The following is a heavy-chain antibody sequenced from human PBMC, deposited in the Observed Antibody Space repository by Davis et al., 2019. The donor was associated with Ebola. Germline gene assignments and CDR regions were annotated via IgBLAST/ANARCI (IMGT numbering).Heavy chain of an antibody. J-gene: IGHJ4*02. CDR2: IKEDGGEK. CDR1: GFTFSSYW. Sequence: PGGSLRLSCAASGFTFSSYWMSWVRQAPGKGLEWVAIIKEDGGEKYYVDSVKGRFTISRDNAKNSLFLEMNSLTAEDTAVYYCAGRYGSGWYQFWGQGTLVTVSS. V-gene: IGHV3-7*01. D-gene: IGHD6-19*01. CDR3: AGRYGSGWYQF.